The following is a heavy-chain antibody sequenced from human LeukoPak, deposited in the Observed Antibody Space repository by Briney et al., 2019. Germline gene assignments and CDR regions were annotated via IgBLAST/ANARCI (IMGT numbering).Heavy chain of an antibody. CDR1: GFTFSSYA. CDR3: ARVPYDYYGSGRYYYYGMDV. D-gene: IGHD3-10*01. CDR2: ISYDGSNK. J-gene: IGHJ6*02. Sequence: GGPLRLSCAASGFTFSSYAIHWVRQAPGKGLEWVAVISYDGSNKYYADSVKGRFTISRDNSRNTLYLQMTSLRAEDTAVYYCARVPYDYYGSGRYYYYGMDVWGQGTTVSVSS. V-gene: IGHV3-30-3*01.